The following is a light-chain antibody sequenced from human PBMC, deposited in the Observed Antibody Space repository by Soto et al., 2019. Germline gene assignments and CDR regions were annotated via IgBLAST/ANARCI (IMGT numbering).Light chain of an antibody. Sequence: RMESGESLALCGRRMTNHSCRASQSVSSNLVWYQQKPGQAPRLLIYGASTRATGIPARFSGSGSRTEYTLIISSLQSEEFAVYYCQQSNTSPRTVGQGTKVDIK. CDR3: QQSNTSPRT. J-gene: IGKJ1*01. V-gene: IGKV3-15*01. CDR2: GAS. CDR1: QSVSSN.